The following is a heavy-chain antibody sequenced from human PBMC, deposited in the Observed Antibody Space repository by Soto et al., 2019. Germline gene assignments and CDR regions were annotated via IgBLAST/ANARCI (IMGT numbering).Heavy chain of an antibody. D-gene: IGHD6-13*01. CDR2: IYYSGST. CDR1: SERISRSRYA. J-gene: IGHJ6*02. CDR3: ARLRGPGYSSSEFYYYYGMDV. Sequence: VSSERISRSRYAWGWKRQPPGKGLEWIGSIYYSGSTYYNPSLKSRVTISVDTSKNQFSLKLSSVPAAHTAVYYCARLRGPGYSSSEFYYYYGMDVWGQGTTVTVSS. V-gene: IGHV4-39*01.